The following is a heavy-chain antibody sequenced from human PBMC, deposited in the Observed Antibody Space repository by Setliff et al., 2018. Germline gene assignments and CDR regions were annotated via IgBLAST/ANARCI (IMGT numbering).Heavy chain of an antibody. CDR3: ARESRYYYDNLGTLDY. CDR2: IYIGGSA. Sequence: SETLSLTCTVSGGSISSYYWSWIRQPAGKGLEWIGHIYIGGSANYNPSLKSRVTMSIDTSKNQFSLKLSSVTAADTAVYYCARESRYYYDNLGTLDYWGQGPWSPSPQ. V-gene: IGHV4-4*07. D-gene: IGHD3-22*01. J-gene: IGHJ4*02. CDR1: GGSISSYY.